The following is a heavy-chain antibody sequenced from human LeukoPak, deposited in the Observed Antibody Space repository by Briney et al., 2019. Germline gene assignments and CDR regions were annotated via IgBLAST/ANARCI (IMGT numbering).Heavy chain of an antibody. J-gene: IGHJ4*02. CDR2: IYYSGST. CDR1: GGSISSSDYY. Sequence: SETLSLTCTVSGGSISSSDYYWDWIRQPPGKGLESIGSIYYSGSTYYNPSLQSRVTISLDTSKNQFSLKLGSVTAADTAVYYCTRPSESVVGPFDYWGQGTLVTVSS. V-gene: IGHV4-39*01. CDR3: TRPSESVVGPFDY. D-gene: IGHD3/OR15-3a*01.